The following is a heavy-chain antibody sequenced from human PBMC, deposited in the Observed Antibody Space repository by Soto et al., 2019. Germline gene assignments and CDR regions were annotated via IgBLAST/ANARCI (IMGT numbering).Heavy chain of an antibody. CDR1: GFTVSSYE. CDR3: TKEKSVINSGYDAFDI. J-gene: IGHJ3*02. V-gene: IGHV3-48*03. Sequence: GGSLRLSCAASGFTVSSYEMDWVRQAPGKGLEWVAYISISGGTIYYGDSVEGRFTISRDNADNSLYLQMNSLRAEDTAVYYCTKEKSVINSGYDAFDIWGRGTVVTVSS. D-gene: IGHD5-12*01. CDR2: ISISGGTI.